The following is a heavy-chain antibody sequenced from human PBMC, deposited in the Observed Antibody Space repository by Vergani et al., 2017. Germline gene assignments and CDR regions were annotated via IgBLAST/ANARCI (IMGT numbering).Heavy chain of an antibody. CDR3: ARGRRVRLVGRYFDL. CDR2: INHSGST. D-gene: IGHD6-19*01. CDR1: GGSFSGYY. Sequence: QVQLQQWGAGLLKPSETLSLTCAVYGGSFSGYYWSWIRQPPGKGLEWIGEINHSGSTNYNQSLKSRVTISVDTSKNQFSLKLSSVTAADTAVYYCARGRRVRLVGRYFDLWGRGTLVTVSS. J-gene: IGHJ2*01. V-gene: IGHV4-34*01.